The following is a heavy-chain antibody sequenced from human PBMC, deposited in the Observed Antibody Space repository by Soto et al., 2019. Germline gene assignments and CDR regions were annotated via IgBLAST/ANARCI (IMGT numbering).Heavy chain of an antibody. CDR1: GGSISSSNW. D-gene: IGHD6-6*01. Sequence: NPSETLSLTCAVSGGSISSSNWWSWVRQPPGKGLEWIGEIYHSGSTNYNPSLKSRVTISVDKSKNQFSLKLSSVTAADTAVYYCARGGARPHYYYGMDVWGQGTTVTVSS. CDR3: ARGGARPHYYYGMDV. V-gene: IGHV4-4*02. CDR2: IYHSGST. J-gene: IGHJ6*02.